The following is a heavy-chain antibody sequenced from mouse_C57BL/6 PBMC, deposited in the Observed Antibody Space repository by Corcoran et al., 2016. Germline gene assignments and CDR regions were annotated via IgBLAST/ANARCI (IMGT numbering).Heavy chain of an antibody. Sequence: QVQLKQSGAELVRPVASVKLSCKASGYTFTDYYINWVKQRPGQGLEWIARIYPGSGNTYYNEKFKGKATLTAEKSSSTAYMQLSSLTSEDSAVYFCARQGIYGNYIDYWGQGTTLTVSS. D-gene: IGHD2-1*01. V-gene: IGHV1-76*01. CDR1: GYTFTDYY. J-gene: IGHJ2*01. CDR2: IYPGSGNT. CDR3: ARQGIYGNYIDY.